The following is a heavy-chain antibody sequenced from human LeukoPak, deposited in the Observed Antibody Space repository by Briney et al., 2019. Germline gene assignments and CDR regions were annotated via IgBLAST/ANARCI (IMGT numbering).Heavy chain of an antibody. V-gene: IGHV4-39*01. D-gene: IGHD1-26*01. CDR3: ARQRAHGTWAFDY. Sequence: SETLSLTCTVSRGSISSRSDYWWAWIRQPPGQGLEWIGSVYHSGGIYYNPSLKSRLTISVDTSKDHFSLNLASVTAADTAVYYCARQRAHGTWAFDYWGQGTLLTVSS. CDR1: RGSISSRSDY. CDR2: VYHSGGI. J-gene: IGHJ4*02.